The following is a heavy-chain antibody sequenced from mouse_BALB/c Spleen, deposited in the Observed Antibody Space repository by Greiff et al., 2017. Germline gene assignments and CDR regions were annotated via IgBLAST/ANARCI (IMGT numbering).Heavy chain of an antibody. D-gene: IGHD1-1*01. CDR2: ISSGSSTI. CDR3: ARSVVATPFDY. Sequence: EVQRVESGGGLVQPGGSRKLSCAASGFTFSSFGMHWVRQAPEKGLEWVAYISSGSSTIYYADTVKGRFTISRDNPKNTLFLQMTSLRSEDTAMYYCARSVVATPFDYWGQGTTLTVSS. J-gene: IGHJ2*01. V-gene: IGHV5-17*02. CDR1: GFTFSSFG.